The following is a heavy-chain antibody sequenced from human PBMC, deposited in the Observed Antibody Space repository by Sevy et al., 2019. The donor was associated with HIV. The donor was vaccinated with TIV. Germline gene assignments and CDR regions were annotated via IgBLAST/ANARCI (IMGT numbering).Heavy chain of an antibody. V-gene: IGHV3-7*01. Sequence: GGSLRLSCAASGFSFSTYWMHWVRQAPGKGLEWVANIKQDESEKYYVASVKGRFTISRDKAKNSVYLEMNSLRPEDTAIYYCAKGNSGSFDYWGQGTLVTSPQ. D-gene: IGHD3-22*01. CDR1: GFSFSTYW. CDR2: IKQDESEK. J-gene: IGHJ4*02. CDR3: AKGNSGSFDY.